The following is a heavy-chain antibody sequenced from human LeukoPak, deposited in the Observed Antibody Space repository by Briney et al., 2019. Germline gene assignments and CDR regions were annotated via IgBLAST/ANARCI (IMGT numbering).Heavy chain of an antibody. Sequence: SETLSLTCTVSGGSISSYYWSWIRQPPGKGLEWIGYIYYSGSTNYNPSLKSRVTISVDTSKNQFSLKLSSVTAADTAVYYCARDLVVGASGGNWFDPWGQGTLVTVSS. V-gene: IGHV4-59*12. CDR3: ARDLVVGASGGNWFDP. CDR1: GGSISSYY. CDR2: IYYSGST. J-gene: IGHJ5*02. D-gene: IGHD1-26*01.